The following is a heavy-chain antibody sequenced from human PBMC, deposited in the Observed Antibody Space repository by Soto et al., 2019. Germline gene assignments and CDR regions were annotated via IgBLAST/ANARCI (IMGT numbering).Heavy chain of an antibody. CDR3: ARDGAYVDIVATIPDYFDY. V-gene: IGHV3-30-3*01. CDR1: GFTFSSYA. D-gene: IGHD5-12*01. J-gene: IGHJ4*02. Sequence: PGGSLRLSCAASGFTFSSYAMHWVRQAPGKGLEWVAVISYDGSNKYYADSVKGRFTISRDNSKNTLYLQMNSLRAEDTAVYYGARDGAYVDIVATIPDYFDYWGQGTLVTVFS. CDR2: ISYDGSNK.